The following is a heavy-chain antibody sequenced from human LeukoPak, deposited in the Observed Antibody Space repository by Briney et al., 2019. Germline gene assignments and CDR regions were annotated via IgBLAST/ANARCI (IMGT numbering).Heavy chain of an antibody. V-gene: IGHV4-39*07. CDR2: IYYSGST. J-gene: IGHJ5*02. CDR3: ARLSWPGRGSRFDP. Sequence: SETLSLTCTVSGGSISSSSYYWGWIRQPPGKGLEWIGSIYYSGSTYYNPSLKSRVTISVDTSKNQFSLKLSSVTAADTAMYYCARLSWPGRGSRFDPWGQGTLVTVSS. D-gene: IGHD2/OR15-2a*01. CDR1: GGSISSSSYY.